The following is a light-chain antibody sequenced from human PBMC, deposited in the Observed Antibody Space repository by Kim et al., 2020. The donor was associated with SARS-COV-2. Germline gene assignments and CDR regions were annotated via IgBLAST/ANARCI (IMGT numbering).Light chain of an antibody. V-gene: IGLV3-19*01. CDR2: GKN. CDR1: SLRSYY. Sequence: SSELTQDPAVSVALGQTVRITCQGDSLRSYYASWYQQKPGQAPVLVIYGKNNRPSGIPDRFSGSSPGNTASLTITGAQAEDEAEYYFNSRDSSGNHVVFG. CDR3: NSRDSSGNHVV. J-gene: IGLJ2*01.